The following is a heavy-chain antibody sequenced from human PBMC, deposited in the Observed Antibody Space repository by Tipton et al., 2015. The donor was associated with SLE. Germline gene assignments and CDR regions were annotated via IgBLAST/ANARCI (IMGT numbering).Heavy chain of an antibody. J-gene: IGHJ4*02. V-gene: IGHV3-23*03. CDR1: GFTFPRYA. D-gene: IGHD1-1*01. CDR2: IDSGGNT. CDR3: AREGNWNGEFDY. Sequence: SLRLSCAASGFTFPRYAMNWVRQAPGKGLQWVSVIDSGGNTNYADSVKGRFTISRDNSKNTVFLQMDSLTVEDTAVYYCAREGNWNGEFDYWGQGTLVTVSS.